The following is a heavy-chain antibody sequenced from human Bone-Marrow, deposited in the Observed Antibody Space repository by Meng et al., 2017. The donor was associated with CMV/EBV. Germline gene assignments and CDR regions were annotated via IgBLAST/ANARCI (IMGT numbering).Heavy chain of an antibody. CDR1: GYTFTSYY. CDR2: IIPIFGTA. Sequence: SSVKVSCKASGYTFTSYYMHWVRQAPGQGLELMGGIIPIFGTANYAQKFQGRVTIITDESTSTAYMELSSLRSEDTAVYYCARGSSYGVNSVPDYWGQGTLVTVSS. CDR3: ARGSSYGVNSVPDY. D-gene: IGHD4/OR15-4a*01. V-gene: IGHV1-69*05. J-gene: IGHJ4*02.